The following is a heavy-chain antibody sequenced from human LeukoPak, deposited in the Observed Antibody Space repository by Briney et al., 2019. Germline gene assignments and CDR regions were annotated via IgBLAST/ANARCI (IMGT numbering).Heavy chain of an antibody. CDR3: ARSLYSYGYVYAFDI. V-gene: IGHV5-51*01. CDR2: IYPGDSDT. CDR1: GYSFTSYW. D-gene: IGHD5-18*01. J-gene: IGHJ3*02. Sequence: HGESLKISCKGSGYSFTSYWIGWVRQMPGKGLEWMGIIYPGDSDTRYSPSFQGQVTISADKSISTAYLQWSSLKASDTAMYYCARSLYSYGYVYAFDIWGQGTMVTVSS.